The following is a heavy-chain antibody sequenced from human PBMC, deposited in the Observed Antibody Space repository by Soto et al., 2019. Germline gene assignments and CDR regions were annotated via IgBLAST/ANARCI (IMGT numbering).Heavy chain of an antibody. CDR3: ANDPGYILDY. J-gene: IGHJ4*02. Sequence: HVQLQQSGPGLVKPSQTLSLTCVISGDSVSIYSGAWNWIRQSPSRGLEWLGRTYYRSKWYYDYAESVKSRIIISVDTSKNQFSLQLNSVTPEDAAVYYCANDPGYILDYWGQGIQVTVSS. CDR1: GDSVSIYSGA. D-gene: IGHD5-12*01. CDR2: TYYRSKWYY. V-gene: IGHV6-1*01.